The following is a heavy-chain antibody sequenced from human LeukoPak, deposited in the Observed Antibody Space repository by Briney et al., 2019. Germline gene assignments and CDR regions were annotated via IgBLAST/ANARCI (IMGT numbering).Heavy chain of an antibody. CDR1: GFTFSSYG. D-gene: IGHD3-10*01. J-gene: IGHJ6*02. Sequence: PGGSLRLSCAAPGFTFSSYGMHWVRLAPGKGLEWVAVISYDGSNKDYGDSVKGRVTISRDNYKNTLYLQMNSLRAEDTAVYYCAKLVWCGTDMDVWGQGTTVTVSS. CDR3: AKLVWCGTDMDV. V-gene: IGHV3-30*18. CDR2: ISYDGSNK.